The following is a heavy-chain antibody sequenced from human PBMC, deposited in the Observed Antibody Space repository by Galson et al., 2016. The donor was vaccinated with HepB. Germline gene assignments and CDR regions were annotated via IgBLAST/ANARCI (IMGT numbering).Heavy chain of an antibody. D-gene: IGHD4/OR15-4a*01. V-gene: IGHV3-23*01. CDR3: AKEAPTYGGIYFVDY. J-gene: IGHJ4*02. CDR1: GFTFSNYA. CDR2: ITASGSRT. Sequence: SLRLSCAASGFTFSNYAVTWVRQAPGKGLEWVSAITASGSRTYFTDSVKGRFTISRDNSRNTVYLQMNDLRAEDTAIYYCAKEAPTYGGIYFVDYWGQGTLVTVSS.